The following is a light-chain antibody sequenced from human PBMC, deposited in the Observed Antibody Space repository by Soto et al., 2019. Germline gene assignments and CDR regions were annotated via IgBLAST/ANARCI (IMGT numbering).Light chain of an antibody. J-gene: IGKJ3*01. CDR3: QQYNSYPLFT. CDR2: AAS. V-gene: IGKV1-16*02. CDR1: PAISNY. Sequence: DIQMTQSPSSLSASVGDRVTVTCRASPAISNYLAWFQQKPGIAPKSLIYAASGLQSGVPSKFSDSGSGTDLTLTTSSLQPEDFATYYCQQYNSYPLFTFGPGTKVDIK.